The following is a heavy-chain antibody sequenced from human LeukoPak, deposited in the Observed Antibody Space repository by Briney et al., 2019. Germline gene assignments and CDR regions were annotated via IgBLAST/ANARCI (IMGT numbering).Heavy chain of an antibody. CDR1: GGSISSYY. Sequence: PSETLSLTCTVSGGSISSYYWSWIRQPPGKGLEWIGYIYYSGSTNYNPSLKSRVTISVDTSKNQFSLKLSSVTAADTAVYYCARWYSGSYPVSTNWFDPWGQGTLVTVSS. CDR3: ARWYSGSYPVSTNWFDP. CDR2: IYYSGST. D-gene: IGHD1-26*01. J-gene: IGHJ5*02. V-gene: IGHV4-59*08.